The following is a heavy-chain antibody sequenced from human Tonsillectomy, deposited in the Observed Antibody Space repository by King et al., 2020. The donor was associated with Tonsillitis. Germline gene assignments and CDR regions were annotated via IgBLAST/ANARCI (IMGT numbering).Heavy chain of an antibody. Sequence: VQLVESGGGLVQPGGSLRLSCAASGFTFSSYEMNWVRQAPGKGLEWVSYISSSGSTIYYADSVKGRFTISRDNATNSLYLQMNSLRAEDTAVYYCARDERGYSYGCLDYWGQGTLVTVSS. CDR2: ISSSGSTI. D-gene: IGHD5-18*01. CDR3: ARDERGYSYGCLDY. CDR1: GFTFSSYE. J-gene: IGHJ4*02. V-gene: IGHV3-48*03.